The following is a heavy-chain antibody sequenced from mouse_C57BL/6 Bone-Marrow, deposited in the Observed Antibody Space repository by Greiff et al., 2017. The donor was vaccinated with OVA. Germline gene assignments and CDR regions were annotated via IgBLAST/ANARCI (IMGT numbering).Heavy chain of an antibody. CDR3: ARGLRGFAY. Sequence: EVKLEESEGGLVQPGSSMKLSCTASGFTFSDYYMAWVRQVPEKGLEWVANINYDGSSTYYLDSLKSRFIISRDNAKNILYLQMSSLKSEDTATYYCARGLRGFAYWGQGTLVTVSA. D-gene: IGHD6-1*01. J-gene: IGHJ3*01. V-gene: IGHV5-16*01. CDR1: GFTFSDYY. CDR2: INYDGSST.